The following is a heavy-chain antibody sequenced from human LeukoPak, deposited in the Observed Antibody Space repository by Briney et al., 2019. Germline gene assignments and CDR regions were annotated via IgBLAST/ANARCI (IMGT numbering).Heavy chain of an antibody. J-gene: IGHJ3*02. D-gene: IGHD3-22*01. Sequence: SVKVSCKASGGTFSSYAISWVRQAPGQGLEWMGGIIPIFGTANYAQKFQGRVTITADESTSTAYMELSSLRSEDTAVYYCARDQGHYDSSGYYYPFGAFDIWGQGTMVTVSS. CDR2: IIPIFGTA. V-gene: IGHV1-69*01. CDR3: ARDQGHYDSSGYYYPFGAFDI. CDR1: GGTFSSYA.